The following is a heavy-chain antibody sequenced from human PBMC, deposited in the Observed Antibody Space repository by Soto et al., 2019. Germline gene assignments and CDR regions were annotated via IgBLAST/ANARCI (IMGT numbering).Heavy chain of an antibody. D-gene: IGHD6-19*01. CDR3: GRWLGTSYGMDV. J-gene: IGHJ6*02. CDR2: IYHNGSP. V-gene: IGHV4-4*02. Sequence: QVQLQESGPGLVESSGTLSLTCAVSGGSISSTNWWSWVRQSPGKGLEWIGEIYHNGSPAYNPSLKSRVTISVDKSKNHCALKLTSGTAAGTAVYFCGRWLGTSYGMDVWGQATAVNVSS. CDR1: GGSISSTNW.